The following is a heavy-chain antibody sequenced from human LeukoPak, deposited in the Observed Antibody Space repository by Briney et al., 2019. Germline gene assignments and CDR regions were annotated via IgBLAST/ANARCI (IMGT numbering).Heavy chain of an antibody. CDR1: GFTFSSYA. V-gene: IGHV3-30*18. CDR2: ISYDGSNK. D-gene: IGHD6-6*01. Sequence: PGGSLRLFCAASGFTFSSYAMHWVRQAPGKGLEWVAVISYDGSNKYYADSVKGRFTISRDNSKNTLYLQMNSLRAEDTAVYYCAKSPGKARSSIDYWGQGTLVTVSS. CDR3: AKSPGKARSSIDY. J-gene: IGHJ4*02.